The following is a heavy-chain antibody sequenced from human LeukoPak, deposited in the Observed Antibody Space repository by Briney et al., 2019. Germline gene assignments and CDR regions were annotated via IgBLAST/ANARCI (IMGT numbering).Heavy chain of an antibody. Sequence: GGSLRLSCAASGFTFDDYAMHWVRQAPGKGLEWVSLISGDGGSTYYADSVKGRFTISRDNSKNSLYLQMNSLRTEDTALYYCAKELLHYYDSSGYCSYWGQGTLVTVSS. CDR2: ISGDGGST. CDR3: AKELLHYYDSSGYCSY. J-gene: IGHJ4*02. V-gene: IGHV3-43*02. CDR1: GFTFDDYA. D-gene: IGHD3-22*01.